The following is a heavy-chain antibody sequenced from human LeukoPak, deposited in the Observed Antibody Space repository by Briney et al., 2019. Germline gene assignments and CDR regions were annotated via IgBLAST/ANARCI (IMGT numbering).Heavy chain of an antibody. CDR3: AKGKGNCGGDCRAKDYYYYYMDV. D-gene: IGHD2-21*01. V-gene: IGHV3-23*01. CDR1: GFTFSSYA. J-gene: IGHJ6*03. Sequence: PGGSLRLSCAASGFTFSSYAMSWVRQAPGKGLEWVSAISGSGGSTYYADSVKGRFTISRDNSKNTLYLQMNSLRAEDTAVYYCAKGKGNCGGDCRAKDYYYYYMDVWGKGTTVTVSS. CDR2: ISGSGGST.